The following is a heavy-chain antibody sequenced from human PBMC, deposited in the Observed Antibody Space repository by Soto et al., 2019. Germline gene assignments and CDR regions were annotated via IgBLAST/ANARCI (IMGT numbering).Heavy chain of an antibody. CDR1: GYTFTSYY. Sequence: QVQLVQSGAEVKKPGASVKVSCKASGYTFTSYYMHWVRQAPGQGLEWMGIINPSGGSTSYAQKFQGRVTMTRDTSTSTVYMELSSLRSEDTAVYYCARDLYLSYITMVRGVDGYGMDVWGQGTTVTVSS. CDR2: INPSGGST. J-gene: IGHJ6*02. CDR3: ARDLYLSYITMVRGVDGYGMDV. V-gene: IGHV1-46*01. D-gene: IGHD3-10*01.